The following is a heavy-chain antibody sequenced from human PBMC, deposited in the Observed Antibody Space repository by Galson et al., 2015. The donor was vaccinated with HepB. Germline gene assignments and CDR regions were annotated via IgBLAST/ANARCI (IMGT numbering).Heavy chain of an antibody. D-gene: IGHD3-3*01. CDR3: AKDVSYDFCFDY. CDR2: ISYDGSNK. CDR1: GFTFSSYG. V-gene: IGHV3-30*18. J-gene: IGHJ4*02. Sequence: SLRLSCAASGFTFSSYGMHWVRQAPGKGLEWVAVISYDGSNKYYADSVKGRFTISRDNSKNTLYLQMNSLRAEDTAVYYCAKDVSYDFCFDYWGQGTLVTVSS.